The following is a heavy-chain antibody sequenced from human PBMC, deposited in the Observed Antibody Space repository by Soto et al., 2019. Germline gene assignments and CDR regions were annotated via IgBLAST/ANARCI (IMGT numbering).Heavy chain of an antibody. CDR3: ARGDIVATFSVGYYYYYYMDV. V-gene: IGHV1-8*01. CDR2: MNPNSGNT. D-gene: IGHD5-12*01. CDR1: GYTFTSYD. J-gene: IGHJ6*03. Sequence: QVQLVQSGAEVKKPGASVKVSCKASGYTFTSYDINWVRQATGQGLEWMGWMNPNSGNTGYAQKFQGRITMTKNTSISTAYMELSSLRSEDTAVYYCARGDIVATFSVGYYYYYYMDVWGKGTTVTVSS.